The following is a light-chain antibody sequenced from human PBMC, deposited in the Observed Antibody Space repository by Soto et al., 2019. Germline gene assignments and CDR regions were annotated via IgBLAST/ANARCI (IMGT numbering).Light chain of an antibody. CDR1: QSVSTN. CDR2: GAS. Sequence: EIVMTQSPATLSVSPGERATLSCRASQSVSTNLAWYQQKPGQAPRLLIYGASTRATGIPARFSGSGSGTEFTPTISSLQSEDFAVYYCQQYNTWLLYTFGQGTRVEIK. J-gene: IGKJ2*01. V-gene: IGKV3-15*01. CDR3: QQYNTWLLYT.